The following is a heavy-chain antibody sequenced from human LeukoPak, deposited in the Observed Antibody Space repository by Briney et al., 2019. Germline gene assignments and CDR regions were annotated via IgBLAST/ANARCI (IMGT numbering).Heavy chain of an antibody. CDR3: VSGTKEHFQY. CDR1: GDSISSYY. D-gene: IGHD6-13*01. CDR2: IYYTGST. V-gene: IGHV4-59*08. Sequence: SETLSLTCTVSGDSISSYYWSWLRQPPGKGLEWIGYIYYTGSTNYSPSLKSRVTISIDTSKTQFSLKLSSVTAADTAVYYCVSGTKEHFQYWGQGTLVIVSS. J-gene: IGHJ1*01.